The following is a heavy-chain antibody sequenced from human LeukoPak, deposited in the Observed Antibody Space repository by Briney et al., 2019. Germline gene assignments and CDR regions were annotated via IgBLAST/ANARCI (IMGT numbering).Heavy chain of an antibody. CDR3: AAEFSNEQWLDWDY. CDR2: IYNSGST. Sequence: SETLSLTCTVSADSISNYYWTWLRQPPGKGLEWLGYIYNSGSTNYNTSLKSRVTISMDTSKNQFSLKLSSVTAADTAVYYCAAEFSNEQWLDWDYWGQGTPVTVSS. CDR1: ADSISNYY. V-gene: IGHV4-59*01. J-gene: IGHJ4*02. D-gene: IGHD6-19*01.